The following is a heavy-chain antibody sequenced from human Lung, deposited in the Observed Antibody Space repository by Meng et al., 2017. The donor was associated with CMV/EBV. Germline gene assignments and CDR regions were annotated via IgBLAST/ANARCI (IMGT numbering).Heavy chain of an antibody. CDR1: GFTFGDYA. V-gene: IGHV3-49*04. CDR2: IRNRTRGGTT. J-gene: IGHJ1*01. D-gene: IGHD3-10*01. Sequence: GESXKISCTASGFTFGDYAMTWVRQAPGKRLEWIGFIRNRTRGGTTEYAASVKGRFSILRDDSKSIAYLQMDSVKIEDTGVYFCARGSGSPEHWGQGTRVNGYS. CDR3: ARGSGSPEH.